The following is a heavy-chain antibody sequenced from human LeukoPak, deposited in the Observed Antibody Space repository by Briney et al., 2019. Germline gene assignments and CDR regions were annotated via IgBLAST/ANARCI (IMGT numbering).Heavy chain of an antibody. D-gene: IGHD3-3*01. CDR2: ISGSGGST. CDR3: AKATQPTYYDFWSGYYNGIDY. V-gene: IGHV3-23*01. CDR1: GGSFSGYY. Sequence: QPSETLSLTCAVYGGSFSGYYWSWVRQAPGKGLEWVSAISGSGGSTYYADSVKGRFTISRDNSKNTLYLQMNSLRAEDTAVYYCAKATQPTYYDFWSGYYNGIDYWGQGTLVTVSS. J-gene: IGHJ4*02.